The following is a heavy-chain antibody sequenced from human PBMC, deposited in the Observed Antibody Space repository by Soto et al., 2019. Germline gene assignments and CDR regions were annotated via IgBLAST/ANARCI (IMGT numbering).Heavy chain of an antibody. Sequence: HPGGSLRLSCAASGFTFSSYAMHWVRQAPGKGLEWVAVISYDGSNKYYADSVKGRFTISRDNSKNTLYLQMNSLRAEDTAVYYCARDKVTTRVAYYYYGMDVWGQGTTVTVSS. V-gene: IGHV3-30-3*01. CDR3: ARDKVTTRVAYYYYGMDV. D-gene: IGHD4-17*01. CDR2: ISYDGSNK. J-gene: IGHJ6*02. CDR1: GFTFSSYA.